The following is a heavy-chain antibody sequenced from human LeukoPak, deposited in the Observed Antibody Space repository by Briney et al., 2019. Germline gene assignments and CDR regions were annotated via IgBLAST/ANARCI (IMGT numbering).Heavy chain of an antibody. D-gene: IGHD3-9*01. Sequence: PGGSLRLSCAASGFTFSSYAMSWVRQAPGKGLEWVSAISGSGGSTYYADSVKGRFTISRDNSKNTLYLQMNSLRAEDTAVYYCAKDHYDILTGYILSYAFDIWAKGQWSPSLQ. V-gene: IGHV3-23*01. CDR3: AKDHYDILTGYILSYAFDI. CDR2: ISGSGGST. J-gene: IGHJ3*02. CDR1: GFTFSSYA.